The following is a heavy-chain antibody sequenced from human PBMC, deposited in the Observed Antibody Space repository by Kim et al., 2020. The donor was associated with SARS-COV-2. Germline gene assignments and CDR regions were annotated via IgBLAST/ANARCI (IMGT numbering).Heavy chain of an antibody. CDR2: ISYDGSNK. Sequence: GGSLRLSCAASGFTFSSYGMHWVRQAPGKGLEWVAVISYDGSNKYYADSVKGRFTISRDNSKNTLYLQMNSLRAEDTAGYYCATLDIVVVPAAENWFDPWGQGPLVTVSS. D-gene: IGHD2-2*03. J-gene: IGHJ5*02. CDR3: ATLDIVVVPAAENWFDP. CDR1: GFTFSSYG. V-gene: IGHV3-30*03.